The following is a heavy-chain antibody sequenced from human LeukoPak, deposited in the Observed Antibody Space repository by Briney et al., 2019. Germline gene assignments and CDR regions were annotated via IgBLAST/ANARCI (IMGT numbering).Heavy chain of an antibody. CDR3: ARERTREIWSHAFDI. CDR1: GFTFSSYW. CDR2: INSDGSST. V-gene: IGHV3-74*01. Sequence: PGGSLRLSCAASGFTFSSYWMHWVRQAPGKGLVWVSRINSDGSSTSYADSVKGRFTISRDNSKNTVYLQMDSLRPEDTAIYYCARERTREIWSHAFDIWGQGTMLTVSS. D-gene: IGHD1-7*01. J-gene: IGHJ3*02.